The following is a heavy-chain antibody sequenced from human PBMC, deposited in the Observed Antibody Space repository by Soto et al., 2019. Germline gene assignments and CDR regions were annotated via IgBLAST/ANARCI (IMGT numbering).Heavy chain of an antibody. J-gene: IGHJ6*02. Sequence: QVQLVESGGGVVQPGRSLRLSCAASGFTFSNYGMHWVRQAPGKGLEWVAIIWYDGSNKYYADSVKGRFTISRDNSKNTLYLQMNSLRAEDTAVYYCARDFSISTNCTRPVCDYYSGMDVWGQGTTVTVSS. CDR2: IWYDGSNK. D-gene: IGHD2-2*01. CDR1: GFTFSNYG. V-gene: IGHV3-33*01. CDR3: ARDFSISTNCTRPVCDYYSGMDV.